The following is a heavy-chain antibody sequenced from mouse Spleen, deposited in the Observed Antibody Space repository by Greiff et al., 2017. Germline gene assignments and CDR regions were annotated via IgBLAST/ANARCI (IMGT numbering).Heavy chain of an antibody. CDR2: INPGSGGT. D-gene: IGHD2-5*01. Sequence: QVQLQQSGAELVRPGTSVKVSCKASGYAFTNYLIEWVKQRPGQGLEWIGVINPGSGGTNYNEKFKGKATLTADKSSSTAYMQLSSLTSEDSAVYFCARRDYSTYYAMDYWGQGTSVTVSS. J-gene: IGHJ4*01. CDR1: GYAFTNYL. V-gene: IGHV1-54*01. CDR3: ARRDYSTYYAMDY.